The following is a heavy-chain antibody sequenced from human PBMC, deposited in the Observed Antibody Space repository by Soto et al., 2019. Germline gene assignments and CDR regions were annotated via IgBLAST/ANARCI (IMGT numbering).Heavy chain of an antibody. CDR1: GGSISSGGYY. Sequence: QVQLQESGPGLVKPSQTLSLTCTVSGGSISSGGYYWSWIRQHPGKGLEWIGYIYYSGSTYYNPSLKSRVTISVDTSKNQFSLKLSSVTAADTAVYYCARDGFDCSGGSCYSGGRFDPWDQGTLVTVSS. CDR2: IYYSGST. D-gene: IGHD2-15*01. CDR3: ARDGFDCSGGSCYSGGRFDP. V-gene: IGHV4-31*03. J-gene: IGHJ5*02.